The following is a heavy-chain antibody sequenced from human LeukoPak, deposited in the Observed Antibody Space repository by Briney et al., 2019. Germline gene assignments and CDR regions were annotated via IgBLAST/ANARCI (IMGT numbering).Heavy chain of an antibody. Sequence: PGGSLRLSCAASGFTFSNYAVSWVRQAPGKGLEWVSAISGSGGSTYYADSVKGRFTISRDNSKNTLYLQMNSLRAEDTAVYYCAKDKEFSSSSPWGQGTLVTVSS. CDR2: ISGSGGST. CDR3: AKDKEFSSSSP. J-gene: IGHJ4*02. CDR1: GFTFSNYA. V-gene: IGHV3-23*01. D-gene: IGHD6-13*01.